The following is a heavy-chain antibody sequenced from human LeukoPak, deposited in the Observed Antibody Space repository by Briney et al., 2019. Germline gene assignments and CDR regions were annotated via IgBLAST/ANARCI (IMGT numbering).Heavy chain of an antibody. Sequence: GGSLRLSCAASGFTFSSYWMSWVRQAPGKGLEWVANIKQDGSEKYYVDSVKGRFTISRDNAKNSPYLQMNSLRAEDTAVYYCARVVVVAAGSWFDPWGQGTLVTVSS. D-gene: IGHD2-15*01. CDR1: GFTFSSYW. J-gene: IGHJ5*02. CDR3: ARVVVVAAGSWFDP. V-gene: IGHV3-7*05. CDR2: IKQDGSEK.